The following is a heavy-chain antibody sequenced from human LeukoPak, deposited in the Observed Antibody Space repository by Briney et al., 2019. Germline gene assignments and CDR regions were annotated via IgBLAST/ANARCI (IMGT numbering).Heavy chain of an antibody. CDR3: ASPSWYYGSGIGYAFDI. Sequence: PGGSLRLSRAASGFTFSSYAMSWVRQAPGKGLEWVSAISGSGTSAYYADSVKGRFTISRDNSKNTLYLQMNSLRAEDTAVYYCASPSWYYGSGIGYAFDIWGQGTMVTVSS. V-gene: IGHV3-23*01. CDR1: GFTFSSYA. J-gene: IGHJ3*02. CDR2: ISGSGTSA. D-gene: IGHD3-10*01.